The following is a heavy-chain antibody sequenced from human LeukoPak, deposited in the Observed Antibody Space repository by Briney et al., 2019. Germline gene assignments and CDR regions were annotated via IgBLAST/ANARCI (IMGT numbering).Heavy chain of an antibody. CDR1: GGTFSSYT. V-gene: IGHV1-69*02. CDR2: IIPILGIA. J-gene: IGHJ4*02. CDR3: ASLVVAATEGSHYDY. Sequence: AASVKVSCKASGGTFSSYTISWVRQAPGQGLEWMGRIIPILGIANYAQKFQGRVTITADKSTSTAYMELSSLRSEDTAVYYCASLVVAATEGSHYDYWGQGTLVTVSS. D-gene: IGHD2-15*01.